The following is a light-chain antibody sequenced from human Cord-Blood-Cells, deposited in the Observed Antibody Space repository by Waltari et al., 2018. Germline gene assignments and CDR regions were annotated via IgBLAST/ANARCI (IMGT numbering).Light chain of an antibody. Sequence: DIVMTQSPLSLPVTPGEPASIYCRSSQSLLHSNGYNYLDWYLQKPGQSPQLLSYLGSNRASGVPDRFSGSGSGTDFTLKISRVEAEDVGVYYCMQALQTPWTFGQGTKVEIK. V-gene: IGKV2-28*01. CDR1: QSLLHSNGYNY. CDR2: LGS. J-gene: IGKJ1*01. CDR3: MQALQTPWT.